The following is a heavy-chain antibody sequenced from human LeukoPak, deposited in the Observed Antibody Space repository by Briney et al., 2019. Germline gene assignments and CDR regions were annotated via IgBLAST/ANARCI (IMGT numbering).Heavy chain of an antibody. Sequence: PGGPLRLSCAASGFTFSSPWMHWVRQAPGKGLVWVSRINSDGSATAYADSVKGRFTISRDNAENTLYLQMNSLRAEDTAVYYCARGTAGYHSSYFDYWGQGTLVTVSP. J-gene: IGHJ4*02. V-gene: IGHV3-74*01. CDR2: INSDGSAT. D-gene: IGHD3-16*02. CDR1: GFTFSSPW. CDR3: ARGTAGYHSSYFDY.